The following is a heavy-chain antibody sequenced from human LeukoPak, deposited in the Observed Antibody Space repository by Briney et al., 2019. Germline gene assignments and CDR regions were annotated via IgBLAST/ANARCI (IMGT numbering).Heavy chain of an antibody. J-gene: IGHJ4*02. V-gene: IGHV1-69*06. CDR1: RGTFSSYA. Sequence: SVKVSRKASRGTFSSYAISWVRQAPGQGLEWMGGIIPIFGTANYAQKFRGRVTITADKSTSTAYMELSSLRSEDTAVYYCARDRGSQIISSTSWSLGYWGQGTLVTVSS. CDR2: IIPIFGTA. D-gene: IGHD2-2*01. CDR3: ARDRGSQIISSTSWSLGY.